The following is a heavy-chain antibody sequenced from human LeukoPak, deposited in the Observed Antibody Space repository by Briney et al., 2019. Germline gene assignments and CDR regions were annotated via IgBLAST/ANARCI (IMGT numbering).Heavy chain of an antibody. CDR1: GYRFTYYW. CDR3: ARLRGVGTYYYFVF. V-gene: IGHV5-51*01. Sequence: GESLKISCEGSGYRFTYYWIGWVRQMPGKGLEWMGIIYPGESDTRYSPSFQGQVTMSVDKSINTAYLQWSSLKASDTAIYYCARLRGVGTYYYFVFWGQGALVTVSS. J-gene: IGHJ4*02. CDR2: IYPGESDT. D-gene: IGHD1-26*01.